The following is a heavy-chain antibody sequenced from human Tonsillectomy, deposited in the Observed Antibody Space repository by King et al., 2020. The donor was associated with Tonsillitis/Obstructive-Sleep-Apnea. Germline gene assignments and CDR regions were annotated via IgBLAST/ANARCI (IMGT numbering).Heavy chain of an antibody. CDR3: AKYETAAGMIDY. D-gene: IGHD6-13*01. J-gene: IGHJ4*02. CDR2: INQDGSEK. V-gene: IGHV3-7*02. Sequence: VQLVESGGGLVQPGGSLRLSCAASGFTLSRYWMSCVRQAPGKGLEWVAIINQDGSEKYFLDSVKGRFTISRDNAKNSLYLQMNSLRVEDTAVCYCAKYETAAGMIDYWGRGALVTVSS. CDR1: GFTLSRYW.